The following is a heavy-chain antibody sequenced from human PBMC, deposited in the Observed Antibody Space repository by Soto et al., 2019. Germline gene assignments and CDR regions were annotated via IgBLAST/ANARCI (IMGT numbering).Heavy chain of an antibody. Sequence: EQLQQWGAGLLKPSETLSLTCAVYGGSFSGYYWSWIRQPPGKGLEWIGEINHSGSTNYNPSLKSRVTISVDTSKNQFSLELSSVPAAATAVYYCARILGSYGDYASYWYFDLWGRGTLVTVSS. D-gene: IGHD4-17*01. CDR1: GGSFSGYY. J-gene: IGHJ2*01. V-gene: IGHV4-34*01. CDR2: INHSGST. CDR3: ARILGSYGDYASYWYFDL.